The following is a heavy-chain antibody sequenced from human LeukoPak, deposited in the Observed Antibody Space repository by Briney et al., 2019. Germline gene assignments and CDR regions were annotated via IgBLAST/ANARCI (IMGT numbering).Heavy chain of an antibody. D-gene: IGHD3-9*01. CDR3: AREGNYYDILTGFFDY. J-gene: IGHJ4*02. CDR1: GYTFTSYG. Sequence: ASVKVSCKASGYTFTSYGISWVRQAPGQGLEWMGWISAYNGNTNYAQKLQGRVTMTTDTSTSTAYMELRSLRSDDTAVYYCAREGNYYDILTGFFDYLGQGTLVTVSS. V-gene: IGHV1-18*01. CDR2: ISAYNGNT.